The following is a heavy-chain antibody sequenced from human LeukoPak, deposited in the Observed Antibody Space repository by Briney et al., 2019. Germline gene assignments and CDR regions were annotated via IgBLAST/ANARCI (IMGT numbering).Heavy chain of an antibody. CDR3: ARHRDCYDS. Sequence: SETLSLTCTVSGASINNNFWTWIRQPPGKGLEWIGYIYSSGSANYNPSLKSRVIISGDTSKNQISLNLTSVTAADTALYFCARHRDCYDSWGHGTLVTVSS. V-gene: IGHV4-59*08. CDR2: IYSSGSA. CDR1: GASINNNF. J-gene: IGHJ4*01. D-gene: IGHD3-22*01.